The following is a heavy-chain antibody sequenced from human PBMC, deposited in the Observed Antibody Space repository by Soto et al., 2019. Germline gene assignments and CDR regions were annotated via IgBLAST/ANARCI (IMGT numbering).Heavy chain of an antibody. V-gene: IGHV3-74*01. J-gene: IGHJ2*01. CDR1: GFTFSSYW. D-gene: IGHD3-10*01. CDR2: IYSDGSST. Sequence: EVQLVESGGGLVQPGGSLRLSCAASGFTFSSYWMHWVRQAPGKGLVWVSRIYSDGSSTSYADSVKGRFTISRDNAKNTLYLQMTSLRAGDTAGYSWPRDPAGGYFDLWGRGTLVTVSS. CDR3: PRDPAGGYFDL.